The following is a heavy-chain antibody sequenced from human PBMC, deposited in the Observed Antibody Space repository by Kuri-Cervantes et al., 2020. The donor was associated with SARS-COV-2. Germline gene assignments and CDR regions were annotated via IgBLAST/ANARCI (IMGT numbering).Heavy chain of an antibody. CDR2: IYSDGST. CDR3: VRWGGLGGRGTYYYFYAMDV. Sequence: GESLKISCAASGFTVSSNYMTWVRQAPGKGPEWVSIIYSDGSTFYADSVKGRFTISRDNSKNMLHLQMNSLRAEDTAVYYYVRWGGLGGRGTYYYFYAMDVWGQGTTVTVSS. CDR1: GFTVSSNY. V-gene: IGHV3-66*01. J-gene: IGHJ6*02. D-gene: IGHD3-16*01.